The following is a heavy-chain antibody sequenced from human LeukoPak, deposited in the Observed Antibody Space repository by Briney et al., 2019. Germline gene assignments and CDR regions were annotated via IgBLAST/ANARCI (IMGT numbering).Heavy chain of an antibody. D-gene: IGHD2-8*02. Sequence: GGSLRLSCAASGFTFSSYSINWVRQAPGKGLEWVSSISSSSHIYYADSVKGRFTISRDNAKNSLYLQMNSLRAEDTAVYYCARVVPGTGFFYWGQGTLVTVSS. CDR2: ISSSSHI. CDR1: GFTFSSYS. CDR3: ARVVPGTGFFY. J-gene: IGHJ4*02. V-gene: IGHV3-21*01.